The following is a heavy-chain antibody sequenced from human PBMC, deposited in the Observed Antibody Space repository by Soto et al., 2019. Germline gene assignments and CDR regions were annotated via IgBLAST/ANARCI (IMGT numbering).Heavy chain of an antibody. J-gene: IGHJ4*02. CDR2: IKHDGTEK. CDR1: GFTFSSYW. CDR3: AREVPGDSDC. V-gene: IGHV3-7*01. Sequence: PGGSLRLSCAASGFTFSSYWMTWVRQAPGKGLEWVANIKHDGTEKYYVDSVKGRFTISRDNAKNSLYLQMNSLRVEDTAVYYCAREVPGDSDCWGQGILVTVSS. D-gene: IGHD4-17*01.